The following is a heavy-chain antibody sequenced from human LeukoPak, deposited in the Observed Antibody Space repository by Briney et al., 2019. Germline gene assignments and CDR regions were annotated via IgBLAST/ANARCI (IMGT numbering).Heavy chain of an antibody. CDR2: ISSSGSTI. CDR1: GFTFSDYY. D-gene: IGHD2-15*01. CDR3: ARDLEGYCSGGSCYSFHYFDY. J-gene: IGHJ4*02. V-gene: IGHV3-11*01. Sequence: GGSLRLSCAASGFTFSDYYMSWIRQAPGKGLEWVSYISSSGSTIYYADSVKGRFTISRDNAKNSLYLQMNSLRAEDTALYYCARDLEGYCSGGSCYSFHYFDYWGQGTLVTVSS.